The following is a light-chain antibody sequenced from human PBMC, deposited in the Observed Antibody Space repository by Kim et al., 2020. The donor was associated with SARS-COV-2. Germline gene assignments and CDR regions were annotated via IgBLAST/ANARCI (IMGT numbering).Light chain of an antibody. CDR1: QGISSY. CDR3: QQYYSYPLT. V-gene: IGKV1-8*01. CDR2: AAS. Sequence: AIRITQSPSSLSASTGDRDTITCRASQGISSYLAWYQQKPGKAPKLLIYAASTLQSGVPSRFSGSGSGTDFTLTISCLQSEDFATYYCQQYYSYPLTFGGGTKVDIK. J-gene: IGKJ4*01.